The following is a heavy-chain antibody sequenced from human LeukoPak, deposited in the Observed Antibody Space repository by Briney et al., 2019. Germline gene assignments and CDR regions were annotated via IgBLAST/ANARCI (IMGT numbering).Heavy chain of an antibody. V-gene: IGHV3-23*01. J-gene: IGHJ4*02. CDR1: GFTFSSYA. Sequence: PGGSLRLSCAVSGFTFSSYAMSWVRQAPGKGLQWVSAISGSGGNAYYAASVKGRFIISRDNSENTLYLQMNSLRDEYTAIYYCAQDWEDIVVIAATLGHWGQGALVTVSS. CDR2: ISGSGGNA. CDR3: AQDWEDIVVIAATLGH. D-gene: IGHD2-15*01.